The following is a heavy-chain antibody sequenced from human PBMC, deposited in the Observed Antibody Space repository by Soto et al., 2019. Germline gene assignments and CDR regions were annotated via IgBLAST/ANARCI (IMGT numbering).Heavy chain of an antibody. CDR1: GGSFSDDY. J-gene: IGHJ2*01. CDR2: IIHSGSA. Sequence: QVQLQQWGAGLLKPSETLSLTCAVYGGSFSDDYWSWIRQPPGKGLEWIGEIIHSGSANYSPSLESRVTISVDTSKNQFSLKLSSVTAADTAVYYCARGTREGWYFDLWGRGTLVTVSS. V-gene: IGHV4-34*12. CDR3: ARGTREGWYFDL.